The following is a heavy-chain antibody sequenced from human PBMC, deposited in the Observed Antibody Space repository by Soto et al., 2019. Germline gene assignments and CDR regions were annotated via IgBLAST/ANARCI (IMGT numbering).Heavy chain of an antibody. CDR3: ARDFNPPYYYDRSGYPLAAFDI. Sequence: GGSLRLSCAASGFTFSSYSMNWVRQAPGKGLEWVSYISSSSSTIYYADSVKGRFTISRDNAKNSLYLQMNSLRDEDTAVYYCARDFNPPYYYDRSGYPLAAFDIWGQGTLVTVSS. CDR2: ISSSSSTI. CDR1: GFTFSSYS. V-gene: IGHV3-48*02. J-gene: IGHJ3*02. D-gene: IGHD3-22*01.